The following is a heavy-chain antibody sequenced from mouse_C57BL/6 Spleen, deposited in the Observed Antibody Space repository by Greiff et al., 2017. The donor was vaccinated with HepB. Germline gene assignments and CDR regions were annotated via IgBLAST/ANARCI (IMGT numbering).Heavy chain of an antibody. CDR1: GFTFSDYG. D-gene: IGHD1-1*01. CDR2: ISSGSSTI. Sequence: EVQLVESGGGLVKPGGSLKLSCAASGFTFSDYGMHWVRQAPEKGLEWVAYISSGSSTIYYADTVKGRFTISRDNAKNTLFLQMTSLRSEDTAMYYCARPLRGSSPHWYFDVWGTGTTVTVSS. V-gene: IGHV5-17*01. CDR3: ARPLRGSSPHWYFDV. J-gene: IGHJ1*03.